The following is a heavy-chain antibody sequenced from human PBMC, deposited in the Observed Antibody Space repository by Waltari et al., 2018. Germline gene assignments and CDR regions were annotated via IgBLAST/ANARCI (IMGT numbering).Heavy chain of an antibody. CDR2: IIPILGIA. V-gene: IGHV1-69*09. CDR1: GGNFSSYA. D-gene: IGHD6-6*01. CDR3: ASRDSSSQGDY. J-gene: IGHJ4*02. Sequence: QVQLVQSGAEVKKPGSSVKVSCKASGGNFSSYATSWVRQAPGQGLEWMGRIIPILGIANYAQKFQGRVTITADKSTSTAYMELSSLRSEDTAVYYCASRDSSSQGDYWGQGTLVTVSS.